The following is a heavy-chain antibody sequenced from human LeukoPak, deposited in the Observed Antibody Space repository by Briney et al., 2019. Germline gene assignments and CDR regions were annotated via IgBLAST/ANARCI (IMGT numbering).Heavy chain of an antibody. Sequence: SETLSLTCTVSGGSISSRPYYWGWIRQPPGKGLEWLGSFSYSGSTYYNPSLKSRVTISVDTSKNQFSLKLSSVTAADTAVYYCARRGIAAAEGWFDPWGQGTLVTVSS. D-gene: IGHD6-13*01. CDR1: GGSISSRPYY. CDR3: ARRGIAAAEGWFDP. V-gene: IGHV4-39*01. J-gene: IGHJ5*02. CDR2: FSYSGST.